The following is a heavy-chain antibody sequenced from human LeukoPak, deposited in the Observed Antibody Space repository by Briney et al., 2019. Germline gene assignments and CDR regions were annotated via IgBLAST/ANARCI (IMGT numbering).Heavy chain of an antibody. CDR1: GFTFDDYA. CDR2: ISWNSGSI. D-gene: IGHD1-26*01. V-gene: IGHV3-9*01. CDR3: AKDSSGHWSSFDY. J-gene: IGHJ4*02. Sequence: PGRSLRLSCAASGFTFDDYAMHWVRQAPGKGLEWVSGISWNSGSIGYADSVKGRFTISRDNAKNSLYLQMNSLRAEDTALYYCAKDSSGHWSSFDYWGQGTLVTVSS.